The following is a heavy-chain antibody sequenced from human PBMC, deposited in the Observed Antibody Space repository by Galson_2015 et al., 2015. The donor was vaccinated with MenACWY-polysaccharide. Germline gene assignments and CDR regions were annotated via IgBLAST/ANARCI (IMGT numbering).Heavy chain of an antibody. J-gene: IGHJ4*02. CDR3: ARRRVTNNWNDRTFDY. D-gene: IGHD1-20*01. CDR2: ISDSGGTI. CDR1: GFTFSSYA. V-gene: IGHV3-23*01. Sequence: SLRLSCAASGFTFSSYAMSWVRQAPGKGLEWVSAISDSGGTIYYADSVKGRFTISRDNSKFTLYLQMSSLRAEDTAVYYCARRRVTNNWNDRTFDYWGQGTLVTVSS.